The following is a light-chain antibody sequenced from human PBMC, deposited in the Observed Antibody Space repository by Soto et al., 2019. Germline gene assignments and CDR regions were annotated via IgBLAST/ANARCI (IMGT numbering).Light chain of an antibody. J-gene: IGKJ1*01. Sequence: DIQMTHSPSSLSASVGDRVTITCRASQTISSYLNWYQQKPGKAPQLLIDAASSLQSGVPSRFSGSGSGTDFTLTISRLQPEDFATYYCQQSYSTPTWTFGQGTKVEIK. CDR3: QQSYSTPTWT. V-gene: IGKV1-39*01. CDR1: QTISSY. CDR2: AAS.